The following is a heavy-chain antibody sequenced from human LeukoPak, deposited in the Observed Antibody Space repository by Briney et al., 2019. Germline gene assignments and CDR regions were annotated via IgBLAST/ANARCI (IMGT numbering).Heavy chain of an antibody. CDR2: ITNDGSST. CDR3: ARDGYYGSGSYPPYYYGMDV. D-gene: IGHD3-10*01. J-gene: IGHJ6*02. Sequence: GGSLRLSCAASGLTFSSHWMHWVRQAPGKGLVWVSRITNDGSSTTYADSVKGRFTISRDNAKNMLYLQVNSLRAEDTAVYYCARDGYYGSGSYPPYYYGMDVWGQGTTVTVSS. CDR1: GLTFSSHW. V-gene: IGHV3-74*01.